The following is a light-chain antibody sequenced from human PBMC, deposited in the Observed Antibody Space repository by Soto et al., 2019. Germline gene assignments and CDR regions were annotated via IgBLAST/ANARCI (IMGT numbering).Light chain of an antibody. CDR1: SSNIGSNT. J-gene: IGLJ3*02. CDR3: ASWDDSLRAVL. V-gene: IGLV1-44*01. CDR2: SNN. Sequence: QSVLTQPPSASWTPGQRVTISCSGSSSNIGSNTVNWYQQLPGTAPKLLIFSNNQRPSGVPDRFSGSRSGTSASLAITGLQSGDAANYYCASWDDSLRAVLFGGGTKLTVL.